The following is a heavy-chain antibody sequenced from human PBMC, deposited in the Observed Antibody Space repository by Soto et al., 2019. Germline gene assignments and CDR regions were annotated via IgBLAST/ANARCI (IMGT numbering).Heavy chain of an antibody. Sequence: ASVKVSCKASGYTFTSYDINWVRQATGQGLEWMGWMNPNSGNTGYAQKFQGRVTMTRNTSISTAYMELSSLRAEDTAVYYCARCLNPVVGDHYYFDYWGQGTLVTVSS. CDR2: MNPNSGNT. CDR3: ARCLNPVVGDHYYFDY. CDR1: GYTFTSYD. D-gene: IGHD2-2*01. J-gene: IGHJ4*02. V-gene: IGHV1-8*01.